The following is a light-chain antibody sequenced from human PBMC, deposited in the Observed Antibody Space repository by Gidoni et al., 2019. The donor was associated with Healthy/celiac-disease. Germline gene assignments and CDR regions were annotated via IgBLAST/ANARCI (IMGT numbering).Light chain of an antibody. CDR3: QQYNSYSPVGIT. J-gene: IGKJ3*01. Sequence: DIQMTQSPSTLSASVGDRVTITCRASQSISSWLAWYQQKPGKAPKLLIYDASSLESGVPSRFSGSGSGTEFTLTISSLQPDDFATYYCQQYNSYSPVGITFGPGTKVDIK. CDR2: DAS. CDR1: QSISSW. V-gene: IGKV1-5*01.